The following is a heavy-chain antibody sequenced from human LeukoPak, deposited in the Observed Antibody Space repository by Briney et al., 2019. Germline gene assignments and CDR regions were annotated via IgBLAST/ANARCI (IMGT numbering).Heavy chain of an antibody. CDR1: GFSFSNYA. V-gene: IGHV3-23*01. J-gene: IGHJ4*02. D-gene: IGHD6-19*01. CDR2: ISGSGLQT. Sequence: GGSLRLSCAASGFSFSNYALSWVRQAPGKGLEWVSLISGSGLQTEYADSVKGRFTISRDNPKNTLSLQMSSLNADDTAVYYCVKHMRFSVWFFDSWGQGTLVTVSS. CDR3: VKHMRFSVWFFDS.